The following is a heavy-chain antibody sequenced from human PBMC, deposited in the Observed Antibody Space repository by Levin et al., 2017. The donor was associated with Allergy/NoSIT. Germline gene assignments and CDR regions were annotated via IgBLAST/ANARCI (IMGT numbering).Heavy chain of an antibody. CDR1: GFTFSSYA. CDR2: ISYDGSSK. Sequence: SCAASGFTFSSYAMHWVRQAPGKGLEWVAIISYDGSSKYYADSVKGRFTISRDNSKNTLYLQMNSLRAEDTAVYYCARDAFYGSGTYHVYWGQGTLVTVSS. D-gene: IGHD3-10*01. J-gene: IGHJ4*02. V-gene: IGHV3-30-3*01. CDR3: ARDAFYGSGTYHVY.